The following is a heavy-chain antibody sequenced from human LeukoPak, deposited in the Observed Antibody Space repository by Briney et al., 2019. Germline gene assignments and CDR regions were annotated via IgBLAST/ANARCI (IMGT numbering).Heavy chain of an antibody. CDR1: GGSISSSSYY. V-gene: IGHV4-39*01. D-gene: IGHD3-22*01. CDR2: IYYSGST. J-gene: IGHJ4*02. Sequence: SETLSLTCTVSGGSISSSSYYWGWIRQPPGKGLEWIGSIYYSGSTYYNPSLKSRVTISVDTSKNQFSLKLSSVTAADTAMYYCATPGYYYDSSGYSPFDYWGQGTLVTVSS. CDR3: ATPGYYYDSSGYSPFDY.